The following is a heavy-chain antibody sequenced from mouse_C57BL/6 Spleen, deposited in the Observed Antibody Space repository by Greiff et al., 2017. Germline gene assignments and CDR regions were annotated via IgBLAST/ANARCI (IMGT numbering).Heavy chain of an antibody. CDR1: GYTFTSYW. CDR3: ARGDGYASMDY. D-gene: IGHD2-2*01. V-gene: IGHV1-69*01. CDR2: IDPSDSYT. Sequence: VQLQQSGAELVMPGASVKLSCKASGYTFTSYWMHWVKQRPGQGLEWIGEIDPSDSYTNYNQKFKGKSTLTVDKSSSTAYMQLSSLTSEDSAVYYCARGDGYASMDYWGQGTSVTVSS. J-gene: IGHJ4*01.